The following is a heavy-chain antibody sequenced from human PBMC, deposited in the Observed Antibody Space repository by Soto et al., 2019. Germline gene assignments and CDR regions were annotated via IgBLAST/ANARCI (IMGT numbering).Heavy chain of an antibody. CDR1: GGSISSGGYS. J-gene: IGHJ4*02. Sequence: SETLSLTCAVSGGSISSGGYSWSWIRQPPGKGLEWIGYIYHSGSTYYNPSLKSRVTISVDRSKNQFSLKLSSVTAADTAVYYCARSGSYYDSSGYYFLDYWGQGTLVTV. CDR2: IYHSGST. D-gene: IGHD3-22*01. V-gene: IGHV4-30-2*01. CDR3: ARSGSYYDSSGYYFLDY.